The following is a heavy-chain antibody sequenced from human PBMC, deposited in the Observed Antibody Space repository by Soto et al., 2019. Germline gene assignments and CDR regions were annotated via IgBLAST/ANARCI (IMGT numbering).Heavy chain of an antibody. CDR2: ISAYNGNT. V-gene: IGHV1-18*01. Sequence: VKVSCKASSYTFTSSGISWLRQAPGQGLEWMGWISAYNGNTNYAQKLQGRVTMTTDTSTSTAYMELRSLRSDDTAVYYCASSYDSSDPPHYWGQGTLVTVSS. CDR1: SYTFTSSG. J-gene: IGHJ4*02. D-gene: IGHD3-22*01. CDR3: ASSYDSSDPPHY.